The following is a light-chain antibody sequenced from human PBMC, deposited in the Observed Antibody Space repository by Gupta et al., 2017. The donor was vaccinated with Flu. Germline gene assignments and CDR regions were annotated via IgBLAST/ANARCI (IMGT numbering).Light chain of an antibody. CDR1: MSLLDSDDGHTY. CDR3: MQRIEFPRGALT. J-gene: IGKJ4*01. Sequence: DIVMTQTRLSLPVTPGVPTSISCRSSMSLLDSDDGHTYLEWYLQKTGQSPQLLIYTLSDRASGVPDRFSGSGSGNDFTLKISRVEAEDVGVYYCMQRIEFPRGALTFGGGTKVEIK. V-gene: IGKV2-40*01. CDR2: TLS.